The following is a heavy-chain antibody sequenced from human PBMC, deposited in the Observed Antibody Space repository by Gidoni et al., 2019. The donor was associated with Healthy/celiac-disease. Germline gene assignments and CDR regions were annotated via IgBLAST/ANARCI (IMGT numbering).Heavy chain of an antibody. V-gene: IGHV1-24*01. CDR1: GYTLTELS. CDR2: FDPEDGET. CDR3: ATDSGGLMVTPYYYYGMDV. Sequence: QVQLVQSGAEVKKPGASVKVSCKVSGYTLTELSMHWVRQAPGKGLEWMGGFDPEDGETIYAQKFQGRVTMTEDTSTDTAYMELSSLRSEDTAVYYCATDSGGLMVTPYYYYGMDVWGQGTTVTVSS. D-gene: IGHD2-8*01. J-gene: IGHJ6*02.